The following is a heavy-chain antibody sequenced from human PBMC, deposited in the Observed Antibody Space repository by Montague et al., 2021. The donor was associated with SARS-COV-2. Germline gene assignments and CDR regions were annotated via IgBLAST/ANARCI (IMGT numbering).Heavy chain of an antibody. J-gene: IGHJ6*02. Sequence: SETLSLTCTVSGGSISSSSYYWGWIRQPPGKGLEWIGRIYESGSTYYNPSLKSRLTISVDTSKNQFSLKLSSVTAADTAVYYGVVTAYLYYHGLDVWGQGTTVPAS. CDR1: GGSISSSSYY. V-gene: IGHV4-39*01. CDR3: VVTAYLYYHGLDV. CDR2: IYESGST. D-gene: IGHD4-23*01.